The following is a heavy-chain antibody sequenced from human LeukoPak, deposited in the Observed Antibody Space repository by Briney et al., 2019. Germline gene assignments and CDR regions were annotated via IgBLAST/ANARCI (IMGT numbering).Heavy chain of an antibody. V-gene: IGHV1-2*02. CDR2: INPNSGGT. J-gene: IGHJ6*03. CDR3: ARVYYGSGDMDV. CDR1: GYTFTGYY. Sequence: AAVKVSCKASGYTFTGYYMHWVRQAPGQGLEWMGWINPNSGGTNYAQKFQGRVTTTRDTSISTAYMELSRLRSDDTAVYYCARVYYGSGDMDVWGKGTTVTISS. D-gene: IGHD3-10*01.